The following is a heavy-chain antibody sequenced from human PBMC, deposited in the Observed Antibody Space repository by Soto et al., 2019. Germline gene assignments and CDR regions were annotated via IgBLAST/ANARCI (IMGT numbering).Heavy chain of an antibody. CDR1: GGSISSYY. Sequence: TSETLSLTCTVSGGSISSYYWSWIRQPPGKGLEWIGYIYYSGSTNYNPSLKSRVTISADTSKNQFSLKLSSVTAADTAVYYCAGERIGKYDYSSYFDYWGQRTLVTVSS. V-gene: IGHV4-59*01. J-gene: IGHJ4*02. CDR3: AGERIGKYDYSSYFDY. CDR2: IYYSGST. D-gene: IGHD4-4*01.